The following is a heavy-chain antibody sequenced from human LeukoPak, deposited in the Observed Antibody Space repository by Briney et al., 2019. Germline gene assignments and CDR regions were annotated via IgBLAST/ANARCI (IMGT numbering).Heavy chain of an antibody. Sequence: GASVTVSCKASGYTFTSYGISWVRQAPGQGLEWMGWISAYSGNTNYAQKLQGRVTMTTDTSTSTAYMELRSLRSDDTAVYYCARVPVSENDYYYYYMDVWGKGTTVTVSS. V-gene: IGHV1-18*01. D-gene: IGHD4-11*01. J-gene: IGHJ6*03. CDR3: ARVPVSENDYYYYYMDV. CDR2: ISAYSGNT. CDR1: GYTFTSYG.